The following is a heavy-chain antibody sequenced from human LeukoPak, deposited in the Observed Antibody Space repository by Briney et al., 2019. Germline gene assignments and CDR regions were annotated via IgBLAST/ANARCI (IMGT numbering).Heavy chain of an antibody. CDR1: GFTFSSYA. V-gene: IGHV3-23*01. CDR3: AKDFIADTCVVGAFDI. CDR2: VSGSGGST. D-gene: IGHD2-15*01. J-gene: IGHJ3*02. Sequence: PGGSLRLSCAASGFTFSSYAMSWVRRAPGKGLEWVSAVSGSGGSTYYADSVKGRFTISRDNSKDTQYLQMNSLRAEDTAVYYCAKDFIADTCVVGAFDIWGQGTMVTVSA.